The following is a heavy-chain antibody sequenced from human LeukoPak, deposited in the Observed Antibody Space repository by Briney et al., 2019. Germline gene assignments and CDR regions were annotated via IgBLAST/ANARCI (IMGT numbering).Heavy chain of an antibody. CDR3: ARDGYYYDSSGYYP. D-gene: IGHD3-22*01. CDR2: IYYSGST. Sequence: SETLSLTCTVSGGSISSYYWSWIRQPPGKGLEWIWYIYYSGSTNYNPSLKSRVTISVDTSKNQFSLKLSTVTAADTAVYYCARDGYYYDSSGYYPWGQGTLVTVSS. V-gene: IGHV4-59*01. J-gene: IGHJ5*02. CDR1: GGSISSYY.